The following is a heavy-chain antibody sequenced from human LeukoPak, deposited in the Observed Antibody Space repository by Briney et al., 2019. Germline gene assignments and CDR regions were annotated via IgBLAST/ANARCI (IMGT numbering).Heavy chain of an antibody. D-gene: IGHD3-3*01. CDR2: INHSGST. J-gene: IGHJ5*02. CDR1: GGSFSGYY. V-gene: IGHV4-34*01. CDR3: ARGRYDFWSGTLGSWFDP. Sequence: PSETLSLTCAVYGGSFSGYYRSWVRQPPGKGLEWIGEINHSGSTNYNPSLKSRVTISVDTSKNQFSLKLSSVTAADTAVYYCARGRYDFWSGTLGSWFDPWGQGTLVTVSS.